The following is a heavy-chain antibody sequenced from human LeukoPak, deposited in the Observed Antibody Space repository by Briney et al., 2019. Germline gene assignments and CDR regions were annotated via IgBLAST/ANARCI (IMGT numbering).Heavy chain of an antibody. J-gene: IGHJ4*02. CDR1: GYSISSGYY. CDR3: ARRKAAARDFDY. Sequence: ASETLSLTCTVSGYSISSGYYWGWIRQPPGKGLEWIGSIYHSGSTYYNPSLKSRVTISVDTSKNQFSLKLSSVTAADTAVYYCARRKAAARDFDYWGQGTLVTVSS. V-gene: IGHV4-38-2*02. CDR2: IYHSGST. D-gene: IGHD6-6*01.